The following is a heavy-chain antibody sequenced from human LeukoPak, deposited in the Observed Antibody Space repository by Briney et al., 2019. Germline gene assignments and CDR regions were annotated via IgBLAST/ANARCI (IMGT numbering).Heavy chain of an antibody. V-gene: IGHV3-7*01. CDR2: IKQDGSEK. J-gene: IGHJ6*03. D-gene: IGHD3-10*01. Sequence: GGSLRLSCAASGFTFSSYWMSWVRQAPGKGLEWVANIKQDGSEKYYVDSVKGRFTISRDNAKNSLYLQMNSLRAEDTAVYYCARSPGGRAYYYYYYMDVWGKGTTVTVSS. CDR3: ARSPGGRAYYYYYYMDV. CDR1: GFTFSSYW.